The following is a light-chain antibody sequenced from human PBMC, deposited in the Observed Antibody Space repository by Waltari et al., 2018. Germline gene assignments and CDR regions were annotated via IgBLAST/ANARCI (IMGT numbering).Light chain of an antibody. CDR3: SSYTSSSLYV. J-gene: IGLJ1*01. V-gene: IGLV2-14*01. Sequence: QSALTQPASVSGSPGQPLTTSCTGTSSDVGGSNYVPWYQQHPGKAPKLMIYEVSNRPSGVSNRFSGSKSGNTASLTISGLQAEDEADYYCSSYTSSSLYVFGTGTKVTVL. CDR1: SSDVGGSNY. CDR2: EVS.